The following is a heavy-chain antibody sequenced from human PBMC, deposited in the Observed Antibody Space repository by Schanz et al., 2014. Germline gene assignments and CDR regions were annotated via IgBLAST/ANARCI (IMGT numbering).Heavy chain of an antibody. V-gene: IGHV3-23*01. J-gene: IGHJ4*02. D-gene: IGHD6-13*01. Sequence: EVQLLESGGGLVQPGGSLRLSCAASGFTFSSYAMSWVRQAPGKGLEWVSSISGDHRNTFYADSVKGRFTISRDNSKNTVYIQMNSLRAEDTAVYYCARGLIAAAGGAFDYWGQGTLVDVSA. CDR1: GFTFSSYA. CDR3: ARGLIAAAGGAFDY. CDR2: ISGDHRNT.